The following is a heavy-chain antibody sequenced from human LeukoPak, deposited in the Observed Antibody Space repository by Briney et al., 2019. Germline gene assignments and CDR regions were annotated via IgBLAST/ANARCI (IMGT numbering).Heavy chain of an antibody. CDR1: GGSISSGSYY. J-gene: IGHJ4*02. Sequence: SQTLSLTCTVSGGSISSGSYYWRWIRQPAGKGLEWIGRIYTSGSTNYNPSLKSRVTISVDTSKNQFSLKLSSVTAADTAVYYCAREGGVGATSLYYFDYWGQGTLVTVSS. CDR2: IYTSGST. V-gene: IGHV4-61*02. D-gene: IGHD1-26*01. CDR3: AREGGVGATSLYYFDY.